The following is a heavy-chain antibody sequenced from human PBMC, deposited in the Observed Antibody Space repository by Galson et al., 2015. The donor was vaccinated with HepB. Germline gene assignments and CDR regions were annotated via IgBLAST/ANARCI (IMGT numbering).Heavy chain of an antibody. D-gene: IGHD6-19*01. J-gene: IGHJ4*02. V-gene: IGHV3-23*01. CDR2: ISGTGEGT. Sequence: SLRLSCAASGFSFSTYSMTWVRQAPGKGLEWVSTISGTGEGTFYAASVKGRFIVSRDNSRNTVYLQMASLRAEDTAIYFCAKSEAQWQPLISGALDYWGQGTLVTVSS. CDR3: AKSEAQWQPLISGALDY. CDR1: GFSFSTYS.